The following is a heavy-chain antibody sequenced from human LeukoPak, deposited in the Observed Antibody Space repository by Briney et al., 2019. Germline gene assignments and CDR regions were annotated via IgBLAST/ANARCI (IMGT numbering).Heavy chain of an antibody. CDR1: GFTFSSYW. V-gene: IGHV3-11*04. D-gene: IGHD1-7*01. J-gene: IGHJ4*02. CDR2: ISSSGSTR. CDR3: ARNWNSAFD. Sequence: GGSLRLSCAASGFTFSSYWMSWIRQAPGKGLEWVSYISSSGSTRHYADSVKGRFTISRDSAKKSLYLQMNSLGAEDTAVYYCARNWNSAFDWGQGTLVTVSS.